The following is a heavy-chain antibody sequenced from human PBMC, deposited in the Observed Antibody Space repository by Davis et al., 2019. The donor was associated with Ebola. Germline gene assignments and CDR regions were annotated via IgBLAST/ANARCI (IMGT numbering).Heavy chain of an antibody. CDR1: GFSFSSSG. J-gene: IGHJ4*02. Sequence: GGSLRLSCAASGFSFSSSGMNWVRQAPGKGLEWVSSISVTSAYRYYIDSVKGRFTISRDNAKNLLFLQMDGLRIEDTAVYYCARDYSGPGSHPNFAYWGQGTLVTVSS. V-gene: IGHV3-21*01. CDR2: ISVTSAYR. CDR3: ARDYSGPGSHPNFAY. D-gene: IGHD2-21*01.